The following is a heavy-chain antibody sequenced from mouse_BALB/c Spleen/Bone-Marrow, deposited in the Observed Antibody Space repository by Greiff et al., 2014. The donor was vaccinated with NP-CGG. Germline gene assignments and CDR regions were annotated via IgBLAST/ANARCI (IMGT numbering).Heavy chain of an antibody. Sequence: VHVKQSGAELVKPGASVKLSCTASGFNIKDTYMHRVKQRPEQGLEWIGRIDPANGNTKYDPKFQGKATITADTSSNTAYLQLSSLTSEDTAVYYCASYYDGSSSFAYWGQGTLVTVSA. V-gene: IGHV14-3*02. CDR2: IDPANGNT. J-gene: IGHJ3*01. D-gene: IGHD1-1*01. CDR1: GFNIKDTY. CDR3: ASYYDGSSSFAY.